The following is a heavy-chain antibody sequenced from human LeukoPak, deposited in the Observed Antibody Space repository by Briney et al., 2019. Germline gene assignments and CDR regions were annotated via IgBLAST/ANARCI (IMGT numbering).Heavy chain of an antibody. CDR3: ARGLRNYVGWFDP. V-gene: IGHV4-4*02. Sequence: SETLSLTCAVSGGSISSSNWWSWVRQPPGKGLEWIGEIYHSGSTNYNPSLKSRVTISVDTSKNQFSLKLSSVTAADTAVYYCARGLRNYVGWFDPWGQGTLVTVSS. D-gene: IGHD1-7*01. CDR1: GGSISSSNW. J-gene: IGHJ5*02. CDR2: IYHSGST.